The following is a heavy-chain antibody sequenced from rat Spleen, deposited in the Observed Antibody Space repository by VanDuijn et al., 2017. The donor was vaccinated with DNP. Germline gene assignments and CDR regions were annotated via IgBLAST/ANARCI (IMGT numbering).Heavy chain of an antibody. D-gene: IGHD3-1*01. V-gene: IGHV3-3*01. J-gene: IGHJ1*01. CDR1: GHSITSSSR. CDR2: ISNTGNT. Sequence: EVQLQESGPGLVKPSQSLSLPCSVTGHSITSSSRWNWIRKFPGNKLEWMGYISNTGNTNSNPSLKSRISITRDTSKNQVFLQVNSVTTEDTATYYCVRSPSYYWYFDFWGPGTMVTVSS. CDR3: VRSPSYYWYFDF.